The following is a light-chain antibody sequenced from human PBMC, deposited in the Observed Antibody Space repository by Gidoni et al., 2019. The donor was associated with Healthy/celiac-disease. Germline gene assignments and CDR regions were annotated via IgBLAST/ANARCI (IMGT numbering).Light chain of an antibody. V-gene: IGKV3-11*01. CDR2: GAS. CDR1: QSVSSY. CDR3: QQRSSWPRR. Sequence: ELVLTQPPATLSLSPGETATLSCSASQSVSSYLAWYQQKPGQAPRLLIYGASNRATGIPARFSGSGSGTDFTLTISSLEPEDVAVYYCQQRSSWPRRFGQGTRLEIK. J-gene: IGKJ5*01.